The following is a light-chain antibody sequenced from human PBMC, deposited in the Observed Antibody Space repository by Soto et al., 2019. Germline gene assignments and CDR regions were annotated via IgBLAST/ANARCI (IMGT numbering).Light chain of an antibody. CDR2: GNS. Sequence: QSVLTQPPSVSGAPGQRVTISCTGSSSNIGAGYDVHWYQQLPGTAPKLLIYGNSNRPSGVPDRFSGSKSGTSASLAITGLQAEDEADYYCQSYDSSLRVFGGGTKLIVL. CDR1: SSNIGAGYD. V-gene: IGLV1-40*01. CDR3: QSYDSSLRV. J-gene: IGLJ2*01.